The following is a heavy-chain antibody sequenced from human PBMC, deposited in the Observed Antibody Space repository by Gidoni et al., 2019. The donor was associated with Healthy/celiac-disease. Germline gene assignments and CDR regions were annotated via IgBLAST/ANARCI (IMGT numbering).Heavy chain of an antibody. CDR2: ISGSGGST. J-gene: IGHJ4*02. V-gene: IGHV3-23*01. CDR1: GFTFSSYA. CDR3: AKAEGGYSYGHFDY. Sequence: EVQLLESGGGLVQPGGSLRLSCAASGFTFSSYAMSWVCQAPGRGLEWVAAISGSGGSTYYADSVKGRFTISRDNSKNTLYLQMNSLRAEDTAVYYCAKAEGGYSYGHFDYWGQGTLVTVSS. D-gene: IGHD5-18*01.